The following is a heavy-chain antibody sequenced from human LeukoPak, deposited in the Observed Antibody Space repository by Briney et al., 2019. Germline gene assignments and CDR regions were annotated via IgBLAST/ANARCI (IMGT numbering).Heavy chain of an antibody. CDR3: ARDLYDSSESAFDI. V-gene: IGHV3-30-3*01. D-gene: IGHD3-22*01. CDR2: ISYDGSNK. Sequence: GGSLRLSCAASGFTFSNYAMHWVRQAPGKGLEWVAVISYDGSNKYYADSVKGRFTISRDNSKDTPYLKMNSLRAEDTAVYYCARDLYDSSESAFDIWGQGTMVTVSS. CDR1: GFTFSNYA. J-gene: IGHJ3*02.